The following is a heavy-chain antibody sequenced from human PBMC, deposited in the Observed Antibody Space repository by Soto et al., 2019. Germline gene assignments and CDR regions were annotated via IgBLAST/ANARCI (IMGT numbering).Heavy chain of an antibody. Sequence: EVQLVESGGDLVQPGGSLRLSCAVSGFTFSDHSMDWVRQAPGKGLEWVGRIRNIANSYTTDYAASVKGRFTISRDDSKNSLYLKMNSLKTEDTAMYYCARRITGTPPADGGSWGQGTLVTVSS. D-gene: IGHD1-7*01. J-gene: IGHJ5*02. CDR3: ARRITGTPPADGGS. CDR2: IRNIANSYTT. CDR1: GFTFSDHS. V-gene: IGHV3-72*01.